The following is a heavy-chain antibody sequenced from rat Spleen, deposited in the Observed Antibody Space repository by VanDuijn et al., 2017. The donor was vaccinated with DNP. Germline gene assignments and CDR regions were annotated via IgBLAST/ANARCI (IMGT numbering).Heavy chain of an antibody. D-gene: IGHD1-9*01. CDR2: ISTSGGST. J-gene: IGHJ2*01. V-gene: IGHV5-25*01. CDR1: GFTFSNYD. CDR3: ARREYYGYNLFDY. Sequence: EVQLVESGGGLVQPGRSLKLSCAASGFTFSNYDMAWVRQAPTKGLEWVASISTSGGSTYYRDSVKGRFTVSRDNAKSTLYLQMDSLRSEDTATYYCARREYYGYNLFDYWGQGVMVTVSS.